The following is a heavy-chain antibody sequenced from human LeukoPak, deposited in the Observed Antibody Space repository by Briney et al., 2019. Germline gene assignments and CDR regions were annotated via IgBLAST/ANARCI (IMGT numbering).Heavy chain of an antibody. D-gene: IGHD1-1*01. V-gene: IGHV3-48*02. Sequence: GGSLRLSCAGSGFTFSTYSMNWVRQAPGKGLEGVSYISSSSSNIYYAHSVKGRFTISRDNAKNSLYLQMNSLRDEDKAVYYCARDVSGKGANWFDPWGQGTLVTVSS. CDR2: ISSSSSNI. J-gene: IGHJ5*02. CDR1: GFTFSTYS. CDR3: ARDVSGKGANWFDP.